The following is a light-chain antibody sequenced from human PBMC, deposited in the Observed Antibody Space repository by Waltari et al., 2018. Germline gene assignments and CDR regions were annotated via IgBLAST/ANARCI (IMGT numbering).Light chain of an antibody. CDR1: SSNIGNND. CDR2: ENS. Sequence: QSVLPQPPSVSAAPGQRVTISCSGGSSNIGNNDVSWYRQFPGTAPKLLIYENSERPSGIPGRFSGSKSGTSATLDITGLQAGDEADYYCGTWDSSLSGAVFGGGTHLTVL. J-gene: IGLJ7*01. V-gene: IGLV1-51*02. CDR3: GTWDSSLSGAV.